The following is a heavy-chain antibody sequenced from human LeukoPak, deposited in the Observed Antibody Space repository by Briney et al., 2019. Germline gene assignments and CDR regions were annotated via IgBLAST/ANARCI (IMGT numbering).Heavy chain of an antibody. CDR2: IYYSGST. J-gene: IGHJ4*02. CDR1: GGSISSSSYY. Sequence: SETLSLTCTVSGGSISSSSYYWGWIRQPPGKGLEWIGSIYYSGSTYYNPSLKSRVTISVDTSKNQFSLKLSSMTAADTAVYYCASERITIFGVVIMFYWGQGTLVTVSS. D-gene: IGHD3-3*01. CDR3: ASERITIFGVVIMFY. V-gene: IGHV4-39*01.